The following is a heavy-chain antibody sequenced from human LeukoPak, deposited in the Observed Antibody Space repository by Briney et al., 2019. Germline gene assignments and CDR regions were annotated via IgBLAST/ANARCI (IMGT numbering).Heavy chain of an antibody. CDR2: IKHDGSEK. CDR3: ARQVHYYDSSGYYHDAFDI. D-gene: IGHD3-22*01. Sequence: TGGSLRPSCAASGFTFSSYWMSWVRQAPGKGLEWVANIKHDGSEKYYVDSVKGRFTISRDNAKNSLYLQMNSLRAEDTAVYYCARQVHYYDSSGYYHDAFDIWGQGTMVTVSS. CDR1: GFTFSSYW. V-gene: IGHV3-7*01. J-gene: IGHJ3*02.